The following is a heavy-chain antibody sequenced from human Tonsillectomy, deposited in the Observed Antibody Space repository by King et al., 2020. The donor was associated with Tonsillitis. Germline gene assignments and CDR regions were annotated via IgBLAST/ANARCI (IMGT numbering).Heavy chain of an antibody. J-gene: IGHJ4*02. CDR2: MYYSGST. Sequence: VQLQESGPGLVKPSKTLSLTCTVSGDSVSSVSYYWNWIRQTPGKGLEWIGYMYYSGSTNYNPSLESRVTISIDMSKNQFSLKLSSVTAADTAVYYCVSGWNPGTFDYWGQGTLVTVSS. D-gene: IGHD1-1*01. V-gene: IGHV4-61*01. CDR1: GDSVSSVSYY. CDR3: VSGWNPGTFDY.